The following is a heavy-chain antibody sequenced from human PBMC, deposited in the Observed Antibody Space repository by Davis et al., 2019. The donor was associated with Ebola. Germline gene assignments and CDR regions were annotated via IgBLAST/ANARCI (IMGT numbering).Heavy chain of an antibody. CDR2: ISSSGSTI. Sequence: GESLKISCAASGFTFSNAWMSWIRQAPGKGLEWVSYISSSGSTIYYADSVKGRFTISRDNTKNSLYLQMNSLRAEDTAVYYCARDATIFGVVIFYYGMDVWGKGTTVTVSS. V-gene: IGHV3-11*01. D-gene: IGHD3-3*01. CDR1: GFTFSNAW. CDR3: ARDATIFGVVIFYYGMDV. J-gene: IGHJ6*04.